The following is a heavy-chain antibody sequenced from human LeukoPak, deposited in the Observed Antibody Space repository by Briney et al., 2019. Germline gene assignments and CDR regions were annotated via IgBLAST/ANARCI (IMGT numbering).Heavy chain of an antibody. J-gene: IGHJ4*02. CDR3: AKDRGYCSSTSCTTFDY. V-gene: IGHV3-23*01. CDR1: GFTFSSYA. CDR2: ISGSGGST. Sequence: GGSLRLSCAASGFTFSSYAMGWVRQAPGKGLEWVSAISGSGGSTYYADSVKGRFTISRDNSKNTLYLQMNSLRAEDTAVYYCAKDRGYCSSTSCTTFDYWGQGTLVTVSS. D-gene: IGHD2-2*01.